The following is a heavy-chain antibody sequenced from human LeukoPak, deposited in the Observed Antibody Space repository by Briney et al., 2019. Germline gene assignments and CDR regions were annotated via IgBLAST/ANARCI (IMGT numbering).Heavy chain of an antibody. CDR1: GYTFRSYV. Sequence: GASVKVSCKASGYTFRSYVVNWVRQAPGQGLEWMGWINTDTGNPTYAQGFTGRFVFPLDTSVSTAYLQISSLKAEDTAVYYCARDGQQRHPVYYYAMDVWGQGTTVTVSS. CDR2: INTDTGNP. D-gene: IGHD6-13*01. V-gene: IGHV7-4-1*02. J-gene: IGHJ6*02. CDR3: ARDGQQRHPVYYYAMDV.